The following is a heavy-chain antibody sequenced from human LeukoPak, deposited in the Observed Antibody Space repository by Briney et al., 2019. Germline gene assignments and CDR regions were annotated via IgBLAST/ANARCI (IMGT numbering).Heavy chain of an antibody. CDR3: ARASYSYGLY. V-gene: IGHV3-30-3*01. CDR2: ISYDGSNK. CDR1: GFTFSSYA. D-gene: IGHD5-18*01. Sequence: GGSLRLSCAASGFTFSSYAMHWVRQAPGKGLEWVALISYDGSNKYYADSVKGRFTISRDNAKNSLYLQMNSLRAEDTAVYYCARASYSYGLYWGQGTLVTVSS. J-gene: IGHJ4*02.